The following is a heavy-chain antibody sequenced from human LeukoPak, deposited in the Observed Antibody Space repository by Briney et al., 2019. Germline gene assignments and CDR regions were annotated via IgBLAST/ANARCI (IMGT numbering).Heavy chain of an antibody. CDR1: GFTFSSYG. D-gene: IGHD3-3*01. J-gene: IGHJ4*02. CDR2: IWYDGSNK. Sequence: PGGSLRLSCAASGFTFSSYGMHWVRQAPGKGLEWVAVIWYDGSNKYYADSVKGRFTISRDNSKNTLYLQMNSLRAEDTAVYYCAKVQFFGVVKLQADYWGQGTLVTVPS. V-gene: IGHV3-30*02. CDR3: AKVQFFGVVKLQADY.